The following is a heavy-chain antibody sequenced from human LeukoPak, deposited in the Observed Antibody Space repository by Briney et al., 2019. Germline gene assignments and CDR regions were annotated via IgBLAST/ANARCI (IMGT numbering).Heavy chain of an antibody. CDR3: ARDGSLGY. V-gene: IGHV1-2*02. CDR2: INSNNGAT. J-gene: IGHJ4*02. D-gene: IGHD5-12*01. CDR1: GYTFTDHY. Sequence: ASVKVSCKASGYTFTDHYTHWVRQAPGQGLEWMGRINSNNGATNYAQKLQGRVTMTRDTSISTAYMELTRLGSDDTAVYYCARDGSLGYWGQGTLVTVSS.